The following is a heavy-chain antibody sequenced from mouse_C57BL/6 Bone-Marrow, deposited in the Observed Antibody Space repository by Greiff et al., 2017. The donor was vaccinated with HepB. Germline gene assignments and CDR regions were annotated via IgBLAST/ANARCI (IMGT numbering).Heavy chain of an antibody. J-gene: IGHJ4*01. Sequence: VQLQQSGAELVKPGASVKISCKASGYAFSSYWMNWVKQRPGKGLEWIGQIYPGDGDTNYNGKFKGKATLTADKSSSTAYMQLSSLTSEDSAVYFCGRYDYSNHYYAMDDWGQGTSVTVSS. CDR1: GYAFSSYW. V-gene: IGHV1-80*01. CDR3: GRYDYSNHYYAMDD. CDR2: IYPGDGDT. D-gene: IGHD2-5*01.